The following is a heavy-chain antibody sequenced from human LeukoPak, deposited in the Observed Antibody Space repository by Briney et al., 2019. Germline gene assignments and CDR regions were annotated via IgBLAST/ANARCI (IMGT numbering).Heavy chain of an antibody. CDR2: IRSSSYYI. CDR3: AIRLRWDFDS. J-gene: IGHJ4*02. V-gene: IGHV3-21*04. Sequence: LILYGVCSQFNFIPYSMNSVGQAQGTGLEGVSAIRSSSYYIYYADSVKGRFTIPRDNAKNSLYLQMNSLSAHDKAVHYCAIRLRWDFDSWGQGSLVTVSS. D-gene: IGHD4-23*01. CDR1: QFNFIPYS.